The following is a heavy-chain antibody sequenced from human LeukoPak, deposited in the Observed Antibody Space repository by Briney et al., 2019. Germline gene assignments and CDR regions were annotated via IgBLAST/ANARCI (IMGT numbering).Heavy chain of an antibody. CDR3: ARGDPIDDYGDHGPYFDY. J-gene: IGHJ4*02. CDR1: GGSISSYY. D-gene: IGHD4-17*01. Sequence: SETLSLTCTVSGGSISSYYWSWIRQPAGKGLEWIGRIYTSGSTNYNPSLKSRVTMSVDTSKNQFSLKLSSVTAADTAVYYCARGDPIDDYGDHGPYFDYWGQGTLVTVSS. V-gene: IGHV4-4*07. CDR2: IYTSGST.